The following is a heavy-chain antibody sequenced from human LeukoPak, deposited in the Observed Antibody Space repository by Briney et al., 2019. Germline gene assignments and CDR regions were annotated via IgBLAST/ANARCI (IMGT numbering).Heavy chain of an antibody. CDR2: MNPNSGNT. J-gene: IGHJ4*02. Sequence: ASVKVSCKASGYTFTSYDINWVRQAPGQGLEWMGWMNPNSGNTGYAQKFQGRVTMTRDTSISTAFMELSSLRSEDTAVYYCATWYFYDSSGYSVLDYWGQGTLVTVSS. D-gene: IGHD3-22*01. CDR3: ATWYFYDSSGYSVLDY. CDR1: GYTFTSYD. V-gene: IGHV1-8*01.